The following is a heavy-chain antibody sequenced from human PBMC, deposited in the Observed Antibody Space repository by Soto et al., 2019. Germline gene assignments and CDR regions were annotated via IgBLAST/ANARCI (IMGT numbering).Heavy chain of an antibody. Sequence: RASVKVSCKASGYTFTGYYMHWVRQAPGQGLEWMGWINPNSGGTNYAQKFQGRVTMTRDTSISTAYMELSRLRSDDTAVYYCARDPIIMITFGGVLVSRANWFDPWGQGTLVTVSS. CDR1: GYTFTGYY. J-gene: IGHJ5*02. CDR2: INPNSGGT. V-gene: IGHV1-2*02. CDR3: ARDPIIMITFGGVLVSRANWFDP. D-gene: IGHD3-16*01.